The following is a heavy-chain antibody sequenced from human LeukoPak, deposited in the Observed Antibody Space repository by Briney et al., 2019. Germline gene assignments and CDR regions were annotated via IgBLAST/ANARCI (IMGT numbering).Heavy chain of an antibody. CDR3: ARAEDVLRYFDWLPNPDY. Sequence: AAVKVSCKASGYTFTSYDISWVRQAPGQGLEWMGWISAYNGNTNYAQKLQGRVTMTTDTSTSTAYMELRSLRSDDTAVYYCARAEDVLRYFDWLPNPDYWGQGTLVTVSS. V-gene: IGHV1-18*04. CDR2: ISAYNGNT. J-gene: IGHJ4*02. D-gene: IGHD3-9*01. CDR1: GYTFTSYD.